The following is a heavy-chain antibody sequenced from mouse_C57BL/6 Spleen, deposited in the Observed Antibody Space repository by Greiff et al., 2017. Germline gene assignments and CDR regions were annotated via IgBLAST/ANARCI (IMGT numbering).Heavy chain of an antibody. Sequence: EVQLQQSGPELVKPGASVKISCKASGYTFTDYYMNWVKQSHGKSLEWIGDINPNNGGTSYNQKFKGKATLTVDKPSSTAYMEIRSLTSEDSAVYYCAVAISGFDYWGQGTTLTVSS. V-gene: IGHV1-26*01. D-gene: IGHD3-2*02. J-gene: IGHJ2*01. CDR3: AVAISGFDY. CDR1: GYTFTDYY. CDR2: INPNNGGT.